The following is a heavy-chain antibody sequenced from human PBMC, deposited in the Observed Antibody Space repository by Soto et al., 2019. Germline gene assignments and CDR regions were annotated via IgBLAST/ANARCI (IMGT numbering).Heavy chain of an antibody. D-gene: IGHD3-22*01. V-gene: IGHV3-66*01. J-gene: IGHJ4*02. CDR2: IYSDDST. CDR1: GFTVSSNY. Sequence: EVQLVESGGGLVQPGGSLRLSCAASGFTVSSNYMTWVRQAPGKGLEWVSVIYSDDSTYYADSVKGRFTISRDNSKNALFLQINRLSAEDTAVYYWARGYYDSSSSPQWGDYWGQGTLVTVSS. CDR3: ARGYYDSSSSPQWGDY.